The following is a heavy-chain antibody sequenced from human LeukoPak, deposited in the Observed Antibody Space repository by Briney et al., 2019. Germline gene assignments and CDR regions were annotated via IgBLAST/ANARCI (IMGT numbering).Heavy chain of an antibody. D-gene: IGHD2-8*01. CDR3: AKKFLGVSYYFDF. Sequence: GGSLRLSCTASGFSHNNFDMTWVRQTPGKALEYFSSIGSSGHTFHAGSLKGRFLISRDTSKNTVYLQVNSLRAQHTAVYLCAKKFLGVSYYFDFWGQGTLVTVS. CDR1: GFSHNNFD. V-gene: IGHV3-23*01. CDR2: IGSSGHT. J-gene: IGHJ4*02.